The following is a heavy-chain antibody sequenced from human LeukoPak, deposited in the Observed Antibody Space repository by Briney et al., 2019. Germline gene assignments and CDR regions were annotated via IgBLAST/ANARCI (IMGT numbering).Heavy chain of an antibody. V-gene: IGHV3-20*01. D-gene: IGHD6-25*01. CDR2: INWNGGST. Sequence: GGALRLSCAASGFTFDDYGMSWVRQAPGEGRGRGSGINWNGGSTGYADSVKGRFTISRDNAKNSLYLQMNSLRAEDTALYHCARASGRFFSDAFDIWGQGTMVTASS. J-gene: IGHJ3*02. CDR3: ARASGRFFSDAFDI. CDR1: GFTFDDYG.